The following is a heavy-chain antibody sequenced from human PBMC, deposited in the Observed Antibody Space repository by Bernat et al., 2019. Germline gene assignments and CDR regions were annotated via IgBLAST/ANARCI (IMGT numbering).Heavy chain of an antibody. D-gene: IGHD6-19*01. CDR1: GGSISSSSYY. J-gene: IGHJ4*02. Sequence: QLQLQESGPGLVKPSETLSLTCTVSGGSISSSSYYWGWIRQPPGKGLEWIGSIYYSGSTYYNPSLKSRVTISVDTSKNQFSLKLSSVTAADTAVYYCARRIAVAAFDYWGRGTLVTVSS. CDR3: ARRIAVAAFDY. V-gene: IGHV4-39*01. CDR2: IYYSGST.